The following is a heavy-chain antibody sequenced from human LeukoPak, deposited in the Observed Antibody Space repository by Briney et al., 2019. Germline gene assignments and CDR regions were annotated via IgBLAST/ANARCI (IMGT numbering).Heavy chain of an antibody. J-gene: IGHJ5*02. CDR3: AKNALQVRGVKGPHYNWFDP. V-gene: IGHV3-48*01. CDR2: ISSSSSTI. CDR1: GFTFSSYS. Sequence: GGSLRLSCAASGFTFSSYSMNWVRQAPGKGLEWVSYISSSSSTIYYADSVKGRFTISRDNSKNTLYLQMNSLRAEDTAVYYCAKNALQVRGVKGPHYNWFDPWGQGTLVTVSS. D-gene: IGHD3-10*01.